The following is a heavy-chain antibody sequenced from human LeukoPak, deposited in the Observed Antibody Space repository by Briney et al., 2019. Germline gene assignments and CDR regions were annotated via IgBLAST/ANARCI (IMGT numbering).Heavy chain of an antibody. CDR3: ARDKRGHHY. V-gene: IGHV3-23*01. CDR2: ISGNGGST. J-gene: IGHJ4*02. D-gene: IGHD2-15*01. CDR1: GFTFNIYA. Sequence: GGSLRLSCAASGFTFNIYAMSWVRQAPGKGLEWVSTISGNGGSTYYADPVKGRFTIPRDNAKNSLYLQMNSLRAEDTAVYYCARDKRGHHYWGQGTLVTVSS.